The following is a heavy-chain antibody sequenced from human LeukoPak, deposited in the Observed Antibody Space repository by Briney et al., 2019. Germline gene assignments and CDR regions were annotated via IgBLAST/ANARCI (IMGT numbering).Heavy chain of an antibody. CDR2: ISGRISARSGHT. CDR1: GFSFSDYY. V-gene: IGHV3-11*06. D-gene: IGHD3-22*01. J-gene: IGHJ4*02. CDR3: ASLLVGGETGGYYYEFDS. Sequence: GGSLRLSCAASGFSFSDYYMSWIRQAPGKGLEWVSYISGRISARSGHTNYADSLKGRFSISRDNAKNSLYLQMNSLRVEDTAVYYCASLLVGGETGGYYYEFDSWGQGTLVTVSS.